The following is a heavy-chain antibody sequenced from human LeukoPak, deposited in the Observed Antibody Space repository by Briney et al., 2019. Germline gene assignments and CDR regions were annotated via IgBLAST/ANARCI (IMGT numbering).Heavy chain of an antibody. CDR2: IYYSGNT. D-gene: IGHD3-10*01. Sequence: SETLSLTCTGSGGSISSDYWSWIRQPPGKGLEWIGNIYYSGNTISNPSLKSRVTLSVDRSKNQSSLKVTSATAADTAVYYCARRHTGSGRMDVWGQGTTVTVS. CDR3: ARRHTGSGRMDV. J-gene: IGHJ6*02. CDR1: GGSISSDY. V-gene: IGHV4-59*08.